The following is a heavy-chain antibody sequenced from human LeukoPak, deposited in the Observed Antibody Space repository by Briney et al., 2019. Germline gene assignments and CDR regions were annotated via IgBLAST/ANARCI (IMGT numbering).Heavy chain of an antibody. V-gene: IGHV4-38-2*02. CDR3: VTTGHSSGWQFNY. D-gene: IGHD6-19*01. CDR1: DYSISSVYY. Sequence: SETLSLTCNVSDYSISSVYYWGWIRQSPGKGLEWIGSIYHTGYTYYNPSLKSRITISLETSRTQFSLKLNSVTAADTAVYFCVTTGHSSGWQFNYWGQGTLVTVSS. J-gene: IGHJ4*02. CDR2: IYHTGYT.